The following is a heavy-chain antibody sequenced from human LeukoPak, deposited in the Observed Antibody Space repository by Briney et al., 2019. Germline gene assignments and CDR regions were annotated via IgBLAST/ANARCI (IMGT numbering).Heavy chain of an antibody. V-gene: IGHV4-34*01. Sequence: SETLSLTCAVYGGSFSGSYWSWIRQPPGKGLEWIGEINHSGSTKYNPSLKSRVTISVDTSKNQFSLKLSSGTAADTAVYYCAREHSSGYVYSDYWGQGTLVTVSS. CDR2: INHSGST. CDR3: AREHSSGYVYSDY. CDR1: GGSFSGSY. D-gene: IGHD3-22*01. J-gene: IGHJ4*02.